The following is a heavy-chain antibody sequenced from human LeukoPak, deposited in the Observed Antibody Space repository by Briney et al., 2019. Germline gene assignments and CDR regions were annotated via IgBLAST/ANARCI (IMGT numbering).Heavy chain of an antibody. CDR3: AKDQRVVVAATFDY. V-gene: IGHV3-23*01. J-gene: IGHJ4*02. Sequence: GGSLRLSCAASGFTFSRCAMSCVRPAPGKGLEWVSAISGSGGSTYYVDSVKGRFTISRDNSKNTLYLQMNSLRAEDTAVYYCAKDQRVVVAATFDYWGQGTLVTVSS. D-gene: IGHD2-15*01. CDR2: ISGSGGST. CDR1: GFTFSRCA.